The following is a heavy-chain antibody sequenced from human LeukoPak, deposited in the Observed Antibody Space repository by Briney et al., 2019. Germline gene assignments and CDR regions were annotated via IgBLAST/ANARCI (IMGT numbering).Heavy chain of an antibody. Sequence: HPGGSLRLSCAASGFTFNSYGIHWVRQAPGKGLEWVAVIWHDGSNKYYADSVKGRFTISRDNSKNTLYLQMNGLRAEDTAVYYCAKAAGYSSGWPFEYWGQGTLVTVSS. CDR3: AKAAGYSSGWPFEY. J-gene: IGHJ4*02. CDR1: GFTFNSYG. V-gene: IGHV3-33*06. D-gene: IGHD6-19*01. CDR2: IWHDGSNK.